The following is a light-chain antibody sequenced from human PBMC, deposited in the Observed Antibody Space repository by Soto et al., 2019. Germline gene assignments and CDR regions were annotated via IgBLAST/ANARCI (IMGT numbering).Light chain of an antibody. J-gene: IGKJ1*01. Sequence: DIQMTQSPSTLSASVGDRVTITCRASQSVNSGLAWYQQKPGKAPKLLIYKASNLESGVPSRFSGSGSATEFTLTISSLQPDDFATYYCQQHNTYSRTCGQGTKVEIK. CDR1: QSVNSG. V-gene: IGKV1-5*03. CDR2: KAS. CDR3: QQHNTYSRT.